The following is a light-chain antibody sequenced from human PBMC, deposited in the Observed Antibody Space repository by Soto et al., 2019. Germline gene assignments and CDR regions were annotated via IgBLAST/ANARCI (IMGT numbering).Light chain of an antibody. Sequence: QSALTQPASVSGSPGQSITISCTGFSSDVGGYNLVSWYQQHPGKAPKLMIYEVTKRPSGVSDRFSGSKSGYTASLTVSGLQGEEEADYDCCSYAGSSRYVFGTGTKLTVL. CDR3: CSYAGSSRYV. V-gene: IGLV2-23*02. CDR2: EVT. CDR1: SSDVGGYNL. J-gene: IGLJ1*01.